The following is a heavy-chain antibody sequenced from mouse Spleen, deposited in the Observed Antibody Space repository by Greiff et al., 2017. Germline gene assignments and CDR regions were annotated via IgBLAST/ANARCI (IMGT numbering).Heavy chain of an antibody. CDR3: ARGTVAWFAY. Sequence: EVQLVESGGGLVKPGGSLKLSCAASGFAFSSYDMYWVRQTPGKRLEWIATINRTGGNTYYPDSVKGRFTITRDNAKNTLYLQMSSLKSEDTAMNYFARGTVAWFAYWGQGTLVTGSA. V-gene: IGHV5-6-3*01. CDR2: INRTGGNT. CDR1: GFAFSSYD. J-gene: IGHJ3*01.